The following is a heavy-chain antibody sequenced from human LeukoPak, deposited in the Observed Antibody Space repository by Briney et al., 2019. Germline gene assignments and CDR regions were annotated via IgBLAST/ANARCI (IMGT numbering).Heavy chain of an antibody. D-gene: IGHD5-12*01. V-gene: IGHV1-8*03. CDR1: GYTFTSYD. CDR2: MNPNSGNT. Sequence: ASVKVSCKASGYTFTSYDINWVRQATGQGLEWMGWMNPNSGNTGYAQKFQGRVTITRNTSISTAYMELSSLRSEDTAVYYCARDVNNIVATHFDYWGQGTLVTVSS. J-gene: IGHJ4*02. CDR3: ARDVNNIVATHFDY.